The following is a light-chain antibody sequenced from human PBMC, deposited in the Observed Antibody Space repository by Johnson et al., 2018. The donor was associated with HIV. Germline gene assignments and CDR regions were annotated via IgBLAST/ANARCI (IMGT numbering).Light chain of an antibody. CDR1: SSNIGNNY. CDR2: ENN. Sequence: QSVLTQPPSVSAAPGQKVTISCSGSSSNIGNNYVSWYQQLPGTAPKLLIYENNKRPSGIPDRFSGSKSGPSATLAIPGLPTGDEADYYVGTWDTSPRAVCGTGTKVTVL. J-gene: IGLJ1*01. V-gene: IGLV1-51*02. CDR3: GTWDTSPRAV.